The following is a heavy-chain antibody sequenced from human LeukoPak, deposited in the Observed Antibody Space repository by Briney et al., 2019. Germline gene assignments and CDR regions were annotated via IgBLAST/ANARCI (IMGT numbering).Heavy chain of an antibody. CDR1: GFTFNKYW. CDR3: AELGITMIGGV. Sequence: GGSLRLSCAASGFTFNKYWMSWVRQAPGKGLEWVATVNQDESEKDYVDSVKGRFTISRDNAKNSLYLQMNSLRAEDTAVYYCAELGITMIGGVWGKGTTVTISS. J-gene: IGHJ6*04. D-gene: IGHD3-10*02. CDR2: VNQDESEK. V-gene: IGHV3-7*01.